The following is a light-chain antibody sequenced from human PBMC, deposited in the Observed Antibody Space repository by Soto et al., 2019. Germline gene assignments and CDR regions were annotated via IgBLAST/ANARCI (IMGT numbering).Light chain of an antibody. V-gene: IGKV3-20*01. CDR2: GAS. Sequence: EIVLKQSPGTLSLSRGEGATLSCRASQSITSFLAWYQQRRGKAPRLLIHGASNRETGIPDRFSGSGAGTDCTRTISRLEHEDFAVAYCQQYGGSPRTFGQGAKVDIK. CDR3: QQYGGSPRT. CDR1: QSITSF. J-gene: IGKJ1*01.